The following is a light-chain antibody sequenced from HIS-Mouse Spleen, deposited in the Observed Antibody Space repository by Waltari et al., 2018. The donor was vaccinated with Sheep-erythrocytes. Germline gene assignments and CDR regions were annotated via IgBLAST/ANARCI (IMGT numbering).Light chain of an antibody. CDR1: QGIRND. V-gene: IGKV1-6*02. CDR3: LQDYNYPYT. J-gene: IGKJ2*01. CDR2: AAS. Sequence: AIQMTPSPTSLSASVGNRVPITCRASQGIRNDLGWYQQKPGKAPKLLIYAASSLQSGVPSRFSGSGSGTDFTLTISSLQPEDFATYYCLQDYNYPYTFGQGTKLEIK.